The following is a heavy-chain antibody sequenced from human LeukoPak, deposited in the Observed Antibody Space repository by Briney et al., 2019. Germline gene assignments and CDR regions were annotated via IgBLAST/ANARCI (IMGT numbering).Heavy chain of an antibody. J-gene: IGHJ4*02. CDR2: ISGSGGST. Sequence: GGSLRLSCAASGFTFSSYAMSWVRQAPGKGLEWVSAISGSGGSTYCADSVKGRFTISRDNSKNTLYLQMNSLRAEDTAVYYCAKDAPMYYYDSSGYADEGDYWGQGTLVTVSS. CDR1: GFTFSSYA. CDR3: AKDAPMYYYDSSGYADEGDY. V-gene: IGHV3-23*01. D-gene: IGHD3-22*01.